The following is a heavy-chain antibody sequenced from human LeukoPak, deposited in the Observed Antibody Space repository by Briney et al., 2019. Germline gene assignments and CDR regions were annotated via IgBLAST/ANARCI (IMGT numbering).Heavy chain of an antibody. CDR3: ASVGSSTSRNAFDI. V-gene: IGHV3-21*01. Sequence: GGSLRLSCAASGFTFSSYVMHWVRQAPGKGLEWVSSISSSSSYIYYADSVKGRFTISRDNAKNSLYLQMNSLRAEDTAVYYCASVGSSTSRNAFDIWGQGTMVTVSS. CDR1: GFTFSSYV. D-gene: IGHD2-2*01. CDR2: ISSSSSYI. J-gene: IGHJ3*02.